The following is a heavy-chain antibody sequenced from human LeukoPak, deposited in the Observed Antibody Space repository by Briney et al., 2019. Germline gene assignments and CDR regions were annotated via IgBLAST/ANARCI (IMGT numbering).Heavy chain of an antibody. J-gene: IGHJ6*03. D-gene: IGHD3-3*01. CDR2: ISSSGSTI. CDR3: ARAPNYYDFWSGPSTDYYMDV. V-gene: IGHV3-11*04. CDR1: GFTFSDYY. Sequence: GGSLRLSCAASGFTFSDYYMSWIRQAPGKGLEWVSYISSSGSTIYYADSVKGRFTISRDNAKNSLYLQMNSLRAEDTAVYYCARAPNYYDFWSGPSTDYYMDVWGKGTTVTVSS.